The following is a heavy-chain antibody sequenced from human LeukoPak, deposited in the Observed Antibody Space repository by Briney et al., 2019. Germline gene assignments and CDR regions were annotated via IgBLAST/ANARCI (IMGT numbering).Heavy chain of an antibody. CDR3: ARDSRLNYDILTTDAFDI. J-gene: IGHJ3*02. V-gene: IGHV1-18*01. D-gene: IGHD3-9*01. CDR2: ISAYNGNT. CDR1: GYTFTSYG. Sequence: ASVKVSCKASGYTFTSYGISWVRQAPGQGLEWMGWISAYNGNTNYAQKLQGRVTMTTDTSTSTAYMELRSLRSDDTAVYYCARDSRLNYDILTTDAFDIWGQGTMVTVSS.